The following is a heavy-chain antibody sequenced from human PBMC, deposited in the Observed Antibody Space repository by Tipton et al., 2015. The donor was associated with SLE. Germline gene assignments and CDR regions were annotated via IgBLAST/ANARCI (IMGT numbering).Heavy chain of an antibody. Sequence: TLSLTCTVSGGSIGTDYWSWIRQPPGKGLEWIGYIYYSGSTNYNPSLKSRATISLDTSKKQFSLRLTSVTAADTAVYFCARLGPTPVTSYYYFDLWGRGTLVTVSS. J-gene: IGHJ2*01. CDR3: ARLGPTPVTSYYYFDL. V-gene: IGHV4-59*08. CDR2: IYYSGST. D-gene: IGHD3-22*01. CDR1: GGSIGTDY.